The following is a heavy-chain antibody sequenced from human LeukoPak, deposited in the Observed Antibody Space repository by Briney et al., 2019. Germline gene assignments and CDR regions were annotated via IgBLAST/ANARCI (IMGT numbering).Heavy chain of an antibody. J-gene: IGHJ4*02. CDR2: ISSCDNTR. CDR1: GFTFSSYE. Sequence: PGGSLTLSCAASGFTFSSYEMNWVRQAPGKGLEWVSYISSCDNTRTYADSVKGRFTISRDNAKNSLYLEMNSLRAEDTAVYYCAREIVSAVAGNFDYWGQGTLVTVSS. D-gene: IGHD6-19*01. CDR3: AREIVSAVAGNFDY. V-gene: IGHV3-48*03.